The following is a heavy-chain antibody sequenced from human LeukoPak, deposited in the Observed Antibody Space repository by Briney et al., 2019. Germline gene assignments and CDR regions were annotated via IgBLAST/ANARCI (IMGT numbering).Heavy chain of an antibody. J-gene: IGHJ4*02. CDR1: GGSFSGYY. Sequence: SETLSLTCAVYGGSFSGYYWSWIRQPPGKGLEWIGEINHSGSTNYNPSLKSRVTISVDTSKNQFSLKLSSVTAADTAVYYCARPALRWRCSSTSCYSHLDSWGQGTLVTVSS. V-gene: IGHV4-34*01. D-gene: IGHD2-2*01. CDR3: ARPALRWRCSSTSCYSHLDS. CDR2: INHSGST.